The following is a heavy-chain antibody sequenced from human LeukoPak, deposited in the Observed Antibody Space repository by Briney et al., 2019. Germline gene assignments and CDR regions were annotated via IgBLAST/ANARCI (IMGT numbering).Heavy chain of an antibody. CDR2: IYYSGST. CDR1: GGSISSYY. D-gene: IGHD6-13*01. V-gene: IGHV4-59*01. J-gene: IGHJ4*02. Sequence: SETLSLTCTVSGGSISSYYWSWLRQPPGKGLEWIGYIYYSGSTNYNPSLKSRVTISVDTSKNQFSLKLSSVTAADTAVYYCARDRGRQLVDYFDYWGQGTLVTVSS. CDR3: ARDRGRQLVDYFDY.